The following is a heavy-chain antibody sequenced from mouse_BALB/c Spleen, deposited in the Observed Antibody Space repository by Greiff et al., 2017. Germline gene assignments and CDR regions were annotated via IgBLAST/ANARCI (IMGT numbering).Heavy chain of an antibody. CDR3: TRDRYLAY. V-gene: IGHV5-6-4*01. Sequence: EVHLVESGGGLVKPGGSLKLSCAASGFTFSSYTMSWVRQTPEKRLEWVATISSGGSYTYYPDSVKGRFTISRDNAKNTLYLQMSSLKSEDTAMYYCTRDRYLAYWGQGTLVTVSA. D-gene: IGHD2-14*01. J-gene: IGHJ3*01. CDR2: ISSGGSYT. CDR1: GFTFSSYT.